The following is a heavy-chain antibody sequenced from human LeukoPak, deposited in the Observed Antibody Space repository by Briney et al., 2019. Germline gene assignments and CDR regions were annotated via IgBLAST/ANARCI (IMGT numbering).Heavy chain of an antibody. J-gene: IGHJ4*02. Sequence: GGSLRPSCAASGFTFSGYAMSWVRQAPGKGLEWVSAISGSGGSTYYADSVKGRFTISRDNSKNTLYLQMNSLRAEDTAVYYCSRDRDTMVRGVIALYYFDYWGQGTLVTVSS. D-gene: IGHD3-10*01. CDR2: ISGSGGST. V-gene: IGHV3-23*01. CDR1: GFTFSGYA. CDR3: SRDRDTMVRGVIALYYFDY.